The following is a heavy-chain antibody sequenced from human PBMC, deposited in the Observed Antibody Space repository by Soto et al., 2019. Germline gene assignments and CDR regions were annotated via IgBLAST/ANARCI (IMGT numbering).Heavy chain of an antibody. D-gene: IGHD2-15*01. CDR1: GFDLSRYS. J-gene: IGHJ3*01. Sequence: EVQLVESGGRLVKPGGSLRLSCAASGFDLSRYSIGWVRQAPGKGLEWVSFIVNDDDRQYYAYSVKGRFAISRDNAKNSVYLQVNSLRADETAVYYCAREEVYCGGGSCFRSAFDLWGQGTVVTVSS. V-gene: IGHV3-21*01. CDR2: IVNDDDRQ. CDR3: AREEVYCGGGSCFRSAFDL.